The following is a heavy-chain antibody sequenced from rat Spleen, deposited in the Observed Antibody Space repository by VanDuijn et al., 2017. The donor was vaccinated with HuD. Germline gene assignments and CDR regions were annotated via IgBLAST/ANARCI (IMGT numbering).Heavy chain of an antibody. J-gene: IGHJ1*01. V-gene: IGHV5-29*01. Sequence: EVQLVESDGGLVQPGRSLKVSCAASGFTFSDYYMAWVRQAPTKGLEWVATISHDGSSTFYRDSVKGRFTISRDNAKSTLYLQMDSLRSEDTATYYCARDYSNYFPYWYFDFWGPGTMVTVSS. CDR1: GFTFSDYY. D-gene: IGHD1-2*01. CDR2: ISHDGSST. CDR3: ARDYSNYFPYWYFDF.